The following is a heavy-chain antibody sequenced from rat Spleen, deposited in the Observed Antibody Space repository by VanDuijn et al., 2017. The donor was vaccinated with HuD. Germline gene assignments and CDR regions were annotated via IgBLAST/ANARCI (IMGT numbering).Heavy chain of an antibody. V-gene: IGHV5-20*01. CDR2: ISYDGGGT. J-gene: IGHJ2*01. Sequence: EVQLAESGGGLVQPGRSLKLSCAASGFTFSDYYMAWVRQAPTKGLEWVASISYDGGGTYYRDSVKGRFTISRDDAKNSLYLQMNSLRSEDTATYYCSPLPGSNLDYWGQGVMVTVSP. D-gene: IGHD1-4*01. CDR1: GFTFSDYY. CDR3: SPLPGSNLDY.